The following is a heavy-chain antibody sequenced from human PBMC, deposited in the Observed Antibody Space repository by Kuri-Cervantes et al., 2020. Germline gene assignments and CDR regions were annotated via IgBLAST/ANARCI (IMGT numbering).Heavy chain of an antibody. CDR2: ISGSGGST. J-gene: IGHJ4*02. D-gene: IGHD3-10*01. CDR1: GFTFSSYA. CDR3: AKDDPTEYYYGSGTTWGFDY. Sequence: GESLKISCAASGFTFSSYAMSWVRQAPGKGLEWVSAISGSGGSTYYADSVKGRFTISRDNSKNTLYLQMNSLRAEDTAVYYCAKDDPTEYYYGSGTTWGFDYWGQGTLVTVSS. V-gene: IGHV3-23*01.